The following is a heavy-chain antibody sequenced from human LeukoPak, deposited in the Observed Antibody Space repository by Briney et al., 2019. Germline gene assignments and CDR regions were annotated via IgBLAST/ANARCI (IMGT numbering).Heavy chain of an antibody. V-gene: IGHV3-21*01. CDR1: GFTFSSYS. D-gene: IGHD2-2*01. CDR2: ISSSGSYI. CDR3: ARRLVVPAAMGYYYGMDV. J-gene: IGHJ6*02. Sequence: GGSLRLSCAASGFTFSSYSMNWVRQAPGKGLEWVSSISSSGSYIYYADSVKGRFTISRDNAKNSLYLQMNSLRAEDTAVYYCARRLVVPAAMGYYYGMDVWGQGTTVTVSS.